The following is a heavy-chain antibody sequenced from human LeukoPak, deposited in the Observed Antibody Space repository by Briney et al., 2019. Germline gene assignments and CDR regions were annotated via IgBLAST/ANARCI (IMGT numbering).Heavy chain of an antibody. D-gene: IGHD3-22*01. CDR2: IRHDGNIK. CDR1: GFTFSSYD. CDR3: AKGRYYDSSGYPIDY. V-gene: IGHV3-30*02. Sequence: PGGSLRLSCAASGFTFSSYDMHWVRQAPGKGLEWVAFIRHDGNIKDFADSVKGRFTISRDTSKNTLYLQMNSLRAEDTAIYYCAKGRYYDSSGYPIDYWGQGTLATVSS. J-gene: IGHJ4*02.